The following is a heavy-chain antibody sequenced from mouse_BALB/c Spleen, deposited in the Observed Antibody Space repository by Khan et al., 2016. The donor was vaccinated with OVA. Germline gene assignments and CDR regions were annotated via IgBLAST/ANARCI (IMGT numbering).Heavy chain of an antibody. CDR2: INPTSDYT. CDR3: ARDRIEY. Sequence: VQLQQSGAELAKPGASVKMSCKASGYTFTTYWMHWVKQRPGQGLEWIGYINPTSDYTDYNEKFKDKATLSADKSASTDDMKRSSLTSEDSAVYYCARDRIEYWGQGTTLTVSS. J-gene: IGHJ2*01. CDR1: GYTFTTYW. V-gene: IGHV1-7*01.